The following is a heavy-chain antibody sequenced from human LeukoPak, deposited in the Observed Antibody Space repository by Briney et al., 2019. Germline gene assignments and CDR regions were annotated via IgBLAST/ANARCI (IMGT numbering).Heavy chain of an antibody. J-gene: IGHJ4*02. CDR3: AKDRYSYAFEHFES. CDR2: ISNDESKK. D-gene: IGHD3-16*01. Sequence: PGGSLRLSCAASGFTFSSYGMHWVRQAPGKGLEWVAVISNDESKKYYADSVKGRFTISRDNSKNTLSLQVGSLRAEDTAVYYCAKDRYSYAFEHFESWGQGTLVIVSS. CDR1: GFTFSSYG. V-gene: IGHV3-30*18.